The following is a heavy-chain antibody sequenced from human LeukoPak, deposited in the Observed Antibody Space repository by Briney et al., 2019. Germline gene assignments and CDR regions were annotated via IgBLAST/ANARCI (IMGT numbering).Heavy chain of an antibody. J-gene: IGHJ4*02. Sequence: ASVKVSCTASGYTFTGYYMHWVRQAPGQGLEWMGRINPNSGGTNYAQKFQGRVTMTRDTSISTAYMELSRLRSDDTAVYYCARVRYDSSGYYAVDYWGQGTLVTVSS. CDR2: INPNSGGT. CDR3: ARVRYDSSGYYAVDY. V-gene: IGHV1-2*06. D-gene: IGHD3-22*01. CDR1: GYTFTGYY.